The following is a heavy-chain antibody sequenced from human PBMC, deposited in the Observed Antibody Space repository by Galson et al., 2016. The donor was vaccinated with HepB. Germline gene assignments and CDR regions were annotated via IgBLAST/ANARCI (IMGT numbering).Heavy chain of an antibody. Sequence: SLRLSCAASGFIFETYGMHWVRQAPGKGLEWVAFIWYDGSNEYHAHSVKGRFTISRDNSKNTLYLQMNSLRAEDTAVYYCAREAPITMMGLDSWGQGTLVTVSS. J-gene: IGHJ4*02. CDR1: GFIFETYG. CDR2: IWYDGSNE. CDR3: AREAPITMMGLDS. V-gene: IGHV3-33*01. D-gene: IGHD3-22*01.